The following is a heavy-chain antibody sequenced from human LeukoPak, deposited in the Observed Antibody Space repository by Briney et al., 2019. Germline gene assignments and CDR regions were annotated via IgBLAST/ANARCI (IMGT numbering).Heavy chain of an antibody. CDR1: GFTVSSYS. J-gene: IGHJ4*02. CDR2: ISSSSSYI. V-gene: IGHV3-21*01. Sequence: PGGSLRLSCAASGFTVSSYSMNWVRQAPGKGLEWVSSISSSSSYIYYADSVKGRFTISRDNAKNSLYLQMNSLRAADTAVYYCARDMVVGSGSPIDYWGQGTLVTVSS. CDR3: ARDMVVGSGSPIDY. D-gene: IGHD1-26*01.